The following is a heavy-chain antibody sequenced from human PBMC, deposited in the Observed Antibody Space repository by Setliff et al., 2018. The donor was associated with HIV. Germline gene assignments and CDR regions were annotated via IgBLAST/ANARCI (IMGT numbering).Heavy chain of an antibody. CDR2: ISYDGTYK. CDR1: GFTFNNYA. V-gene: IGHV3-30*04. D-gene: IGHD3-16*01. Sequence: GGSLRLSCAASGFTFNNYAIHWVRQAPGKGLEWVALISYDGTYKYYAESVKGRFTISRDNSRNTLYLQMNSLRTEDTAVYYCAKDWGSRLSYSFYYMDVWGKGTTVTVSS. CDR3: AKDWGSRLSYSFYYMDV. J-gene: IGHJ6*03.